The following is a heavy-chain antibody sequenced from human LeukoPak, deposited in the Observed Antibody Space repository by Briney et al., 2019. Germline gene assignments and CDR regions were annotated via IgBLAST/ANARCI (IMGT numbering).Heavy chain of an antibody. CDR1: GFTFSSYE. Sequence: GGSLRLSCAASGFTFSSYEMNWVRQVPGKGLEWISYISSSGSTIYFADSVKGRFTISRDNSKNTLYLQMNSLRAEDTAVYYCAKNSPSGSGTYYDIYYYNGMDVWGQGTTVTVSS. J-gene: IGHJ6*02. CDR2: ISSSGSTI. CDR3: AKNSPSGSGTYYDIYYYNGMDV. V-gene: IGHV3-48*03. D-gene: IGHD3-10*01.